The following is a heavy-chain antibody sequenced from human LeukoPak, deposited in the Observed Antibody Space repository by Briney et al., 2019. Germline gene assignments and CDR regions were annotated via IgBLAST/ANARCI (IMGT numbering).Heavy chain of an antibody. Sequence: ASVKVSCKASGYTFTSYGISWVRQAPGQGLEWMGCISAYNGNTNYEQTLQGRVTMTTNTSTRTAYMELRSLRSDDTAVYYCARDHHYGSGSYYNLYYYYGMDIWGQGTTVTVSS. J-gene: IGHJ6*02. V-gene: IGHV1-18*01. D-gene: IGHD3-10*01. CDR2: ISAYNGNT. CDR1: GYTFTSYG. CDR3: ARDHHYGSGSYYNLYYYYGMDI.